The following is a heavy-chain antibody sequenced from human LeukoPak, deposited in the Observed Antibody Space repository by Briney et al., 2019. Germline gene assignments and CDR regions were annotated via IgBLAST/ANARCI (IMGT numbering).Heavy chain of an antibody. J-gene: IGHJ4*02. CDR3: AKDRGGTGDFDY. CDR1: GYTFSSYV. CDR2: INVGNGDT. V-gene: IGHV1-3*01. D-gene: IGHD1-1*01. Sequence: ASVKVSFTASGYTFSSYVIHWLRRAPGQRLEWMGWINVGNGDTKYSQKFQGRVTIARDTSASTAYMELSSLRSEDTAIYYCAKDRGGTGDFDYWGQGTLVTVSS.